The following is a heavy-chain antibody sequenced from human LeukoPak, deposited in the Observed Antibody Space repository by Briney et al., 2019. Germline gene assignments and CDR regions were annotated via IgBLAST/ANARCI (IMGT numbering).Heavy chain of an antibody. CDR1: GFTFTTYA. J-gene: IGHJ4*02. CDR2: ISYDGSVT. CDR3: ARDGGGFRFLQWSQYVQFFDY. V-gene: IGHV3-30*04. D-gene: IGHD3-3*01. Sequence: GGSLRLSCAASGFTFTTYALHWVRQAPGKELEWVTYISYDGSVTYYADSVKGRFTISRDNSKNTLYLQMNGLRVEDTAVYYCARDGGGFRFLQWSQYVQFFDYWGQGSLVTVSS.